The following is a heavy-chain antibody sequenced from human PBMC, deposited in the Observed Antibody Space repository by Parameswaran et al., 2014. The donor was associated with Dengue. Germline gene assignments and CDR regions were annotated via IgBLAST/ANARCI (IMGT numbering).Heavy chain of an antibody. Sequence: WVRQAPGQGLEWMGRIIPILGIANYAQKFQGRVTITADKSTSTAYMELSSLRSEDTAVYYCARGGKAAVAHTTSEDNWFDPWGQGTLVTVSS. V-gene: IGHV1-69*04. CDR3: ARGGKAAVAHTTSEDNWFDP. J-gene: IGHJ5*02. CDR2: IIPILGIA. D-gene: IGHD6-19*01.